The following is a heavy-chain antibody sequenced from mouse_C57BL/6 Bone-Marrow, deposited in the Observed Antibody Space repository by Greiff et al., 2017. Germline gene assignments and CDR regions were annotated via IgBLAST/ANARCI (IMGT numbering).Heavy chain of an antibody. J-gene: IGHJ3*01. V-gene: IGHV1-50*01. D-gene: IGHD4-1*01. CDR3: ARLGWFAY. Sequence: VQLQQSGAELVKPGASVKLSCTASGYTFTSYWMQWVKQRPGQGLEWIGEIDPSDSYTNYNQKFKGKATLTVDTSSSTAYMQLSSLTSEDSAVYYCARLGWFAYWGQGTLVTVSA. CDR2: IDPSDSYT. CDR1: GYTFTSYW.